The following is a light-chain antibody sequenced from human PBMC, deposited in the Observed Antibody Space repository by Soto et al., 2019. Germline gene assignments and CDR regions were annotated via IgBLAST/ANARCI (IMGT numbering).Light chain of an antibody. CDR1: SSDVGYYNY. CDR3: SSYTTSSTQV. J-gene: IGLJ3*02. V-gene: IGLV2-14*01. Sequence: QSALTQPASVSGSPGQSITISCTGTSSDVGYYNYVSWYQHHPCKVPKLMIYEVSNRPSGVSNRFTGSNSGNTASLTISGLQAEDQADYYCSSYTTSSTQVFGGGTKLTVL. CDR2: EVS.